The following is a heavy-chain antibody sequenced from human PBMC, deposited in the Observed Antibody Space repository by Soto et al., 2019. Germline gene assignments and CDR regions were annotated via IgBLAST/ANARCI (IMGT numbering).Heavy chain of an antibody. V-gene: IGHV5-10-1*01. J-gene: IGHJ4*02. CDR1: GYSFTSYW. CDR2: IDPSDSYT. D-gene: IGHD5-12*01. Sequence: GESLKISCKGSGYSFTSYWIGWVRQLPGKGLEWMGRIDPSDSYTNYSPSFQGHVTISADKSISTAYLQWSSLKASDTAMYYCAGMATSQGPLGYWGQETLVTVSS. CDR3: AGMATSQGPLGY.